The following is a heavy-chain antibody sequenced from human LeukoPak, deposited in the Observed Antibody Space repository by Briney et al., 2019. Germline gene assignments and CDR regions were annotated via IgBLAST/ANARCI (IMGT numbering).Heavy chain of an antibody. CDR2: ISGSGGST. Sequence: PGGSLRLSCAASGFTFSSYAMSWVRQAPGKGLEWVSAISGSGGSTYYADSVKGRSTISRDNSKNTLYLQMNSLRAEDTAVYYCAKAIGYCSSTSCYAHQAVAFDIWGQGTMVRLF. D-gene: IGHD2-2*01. J-gene: IGHJ3*02. CDR3: AKAIGYCSSTSCYAHQAVAFDI. CDR1: GFTFSSYA. V-gene: IGHV3-23*01.